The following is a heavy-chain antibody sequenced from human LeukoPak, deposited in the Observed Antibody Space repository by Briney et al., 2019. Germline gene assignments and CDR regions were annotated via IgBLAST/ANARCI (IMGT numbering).Heavy chain of an antibody. J-gene: IGHJ6*02. CDR2: INPTGGST. CDR1: GYTFPSYF. CDR3: ARDKKVVYYYGMDV. Sequence: ASVKVSCKASGYTFPSYFMHWVRQAPGQGLEWMGIINPTGGSTTYAQKFQGRVTMTRDTSTSTVYMELSSLRSEDTAVYYCARDKKVVYYYGMDVWGQGTTVTVSS. V-gene: IGHV1-46*01.